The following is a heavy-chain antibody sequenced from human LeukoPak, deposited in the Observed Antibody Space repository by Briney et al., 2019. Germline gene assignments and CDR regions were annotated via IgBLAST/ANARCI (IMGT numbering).Heavy chain of an antibody. V-gene: IGHV3-53*01. CDR3: ATGSSSWYSPGGY. Sequence: PGGSLRLSCTASGFTVSSNYMSWVRQAPGKGLEWVSVIRSDGSTNHADSVKGRFTISRDNSKKTLYLQMNSLRAEDTAVYYCATGSSSWYSPGGYWGQGTLVTVSS. CDR1: GFTVSSNY. CDR2: IRSDGST. D-gene: IGHD6-13*01. J-gene: IGHJ4*02.